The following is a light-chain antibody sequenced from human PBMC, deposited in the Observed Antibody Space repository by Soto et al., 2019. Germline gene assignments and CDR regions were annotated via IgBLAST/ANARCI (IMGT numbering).Light chain of an antibody. J-gene: IGLJ2*01. CDR3: AAWDDSLSGMV. CDR2: RNN. CDR1: SSNIGSNY. Sequence: QPVLTQPPSASGTPGQRVTISCSGSSSNIGSNYVYWYQQLPGTAPKLLIYRNNQRPSGVPDRFSGSKSGTSASLAISGVRSEDEADYYCAAWDDSLSGMVFGGGTQLTVL. V-gene: IGLV1-47*01.